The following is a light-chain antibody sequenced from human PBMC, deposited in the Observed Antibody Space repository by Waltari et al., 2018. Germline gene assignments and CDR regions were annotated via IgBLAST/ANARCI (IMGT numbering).Light chain of an antibody. CDR1: QGSSNY. CDR3: QHRHSYPIT. V-gene: IGKV1-9*01. CDR2: TAS. J-gene: IGKJ5*01. Sequence: DIQLTQSPSFLSASVGDRVTITCRSSQGSSNYLAWYQQKPGKAPKLLIHTASTLQGGVPSRFSGSGSGTEVTLTISSLQPEDFATYYCQHRHSYPITFGQGTRLEIK.